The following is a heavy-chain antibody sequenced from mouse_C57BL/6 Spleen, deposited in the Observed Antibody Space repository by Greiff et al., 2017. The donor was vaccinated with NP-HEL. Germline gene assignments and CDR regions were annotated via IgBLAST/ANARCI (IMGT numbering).Heavy chain of an antibody. Sequence: EVMLVESGGGLVQPGGSLKLSCAASGFTFSDYYMYWVRQTPEKRLEWVAYISNGGGSTYYPDTVKGRFTISRDNAKNTLYLQMSRLKSEDTAMYYCASQVEEYFDVWGTGTTVTVSS. V-gene: IGHV5-12*01. CDR2: ISNGGGST. J-gene: IGHJ1*03. CDR1: GFTFSDYY. D-gene: IGHD1-1*01. CDR3: ASQVEEYFDV.